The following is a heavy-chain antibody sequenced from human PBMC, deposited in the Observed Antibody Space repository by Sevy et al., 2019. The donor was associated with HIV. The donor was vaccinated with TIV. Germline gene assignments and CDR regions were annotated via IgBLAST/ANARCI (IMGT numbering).Heavy chain of an antibody. J-gene: IGHJ6*02. D-gene: IGHD6-6*01. Sequence: ASVKVSCKASGYTFTSYYMHWVRQAPGQGLEWMGIINPSGGSTSYAQKFQGRVTMTRDTSTSTVYMELSSLRSEDTAVYYCASPEYSSSSVTPPYYYYGMDVWGQRTTVTVSS. V-gene: IGHV1-46*03. CDR1: GYTFTSYY. CDR3: ASPEYSSSSVTPPYYYYGMDV. CDR2: INPSGGST.